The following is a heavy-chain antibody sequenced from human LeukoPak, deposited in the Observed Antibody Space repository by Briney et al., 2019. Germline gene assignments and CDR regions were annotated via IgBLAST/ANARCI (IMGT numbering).Heavy chain of an antibody. CDR3: ASPYSYGYGNGY. V-gene: IGHV3-21*01. CDR2: ISSSSSYI. Sequence: PGGSLRLSCAASGFTFSSYSMNWVRQAPGKGLEWVSSISSSSSYIYYADSVKGRFTISRDNAKNSLYLQMNSLRAEDTAVYYCASPYSYGYGNGYRGQGTLVTVSS. CDR1: GFTFSSYS. J-gene: IGHJ4*02. D-gene: IGHD5-18*01.